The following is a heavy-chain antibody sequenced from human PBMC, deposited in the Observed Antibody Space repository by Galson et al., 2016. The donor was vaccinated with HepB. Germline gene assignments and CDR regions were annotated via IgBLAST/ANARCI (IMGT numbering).Heavy chain of an antibody. CDR3: AKDGGSNHMIRGVVIPGGLDV. J-gene: IGHJ6*02. D-gene: IGHD3-10*01. CDR2: LSYDGNNQ. CDR1: GFTLSSED. V-gene: IGHV3-30*18. Sequence: SLRLSCAASGFTLSSEDMHWARQAPGKGLEWVAILSYDGNNQYYADSVKGRFTISRDNSKNSLYLQMNSLRAEDTAIYYCAKDGGSNHMIRGVVIPGGLDVWGQGTTVTVSS.